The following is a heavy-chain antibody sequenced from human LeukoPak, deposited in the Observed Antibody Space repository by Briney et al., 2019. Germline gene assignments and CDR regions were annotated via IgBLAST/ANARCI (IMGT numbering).Heavy chain of an antibody. V-gene: IGHV5-51*01. CDR1: GYNFTNYW. CDR2: IYPGDSDT. CDR3: AGHMWYHNSGSYSPPGAFDL. J-gene: IGHJ3*01. D-gene: IGHD3-10*01. Sequence: GESLKISCKGSGYNFTNYWIAWVRQMPGKGLEWMGIIYPGDSDTRYSPSFQGQVTISADKSISTAYLQWSGLKASDTAMYYCAGHMWYHNSGSYSPPGAFDLWGQGTMVTVSS.